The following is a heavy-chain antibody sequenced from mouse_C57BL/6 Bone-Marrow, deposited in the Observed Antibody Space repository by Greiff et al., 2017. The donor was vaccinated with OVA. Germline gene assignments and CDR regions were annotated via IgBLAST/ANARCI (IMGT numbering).Heavy chain of an antibody. CDR1: GYTFTSYW. Sequence: QVQLQQSGAELVMPGASVKLSCKASGYTFTSYWMHWVKQRPGQGLEWIGEIDPSDSYTIYNQTFKGKSTLTVDKSSSTAYMQLSSLTSEDSAVDYCVLLRSSHPGYFDVWGTGTTVTVSS. D-gene: IGHD1-1*01. CDR2: IDPSDSYT. CDR3: VLLRSSHPGYFDV. J-gene: IGHJ1*03. V-gene: IGHV1-69*01.